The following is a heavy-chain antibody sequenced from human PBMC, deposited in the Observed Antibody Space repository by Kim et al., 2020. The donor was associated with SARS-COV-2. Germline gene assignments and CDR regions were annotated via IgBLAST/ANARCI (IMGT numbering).Heavy chain of an antibody. CDR1: GGSISSYY. V-gene: IGHV4-59*01. D-gene: IGHD2-21*02. CDR3: ARAFTPAYCGGDCYSRNAFDI. CDR2: IYYSGST. J-gene: IGHJ3*02. Sequence: SETLSHTCTVSGGSISSYYWSWIRQPPGKGLEWIGYIYYSGSTNYNPSLKSRVTISVDTSKNQFSLKLSSVTAADTAVYYCARAFTPAYCGGDCYSRNAFDIWGQGTMVTVSS.